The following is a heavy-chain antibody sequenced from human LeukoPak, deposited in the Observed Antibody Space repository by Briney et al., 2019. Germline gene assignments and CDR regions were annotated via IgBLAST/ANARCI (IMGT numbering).Heavy chain of an antibody. V-gene: IGHV3-20*04. CDR3: ASDRRSDSSGYAFDI. Sequence: GGTLRLSCVASGFTFDDYAMSWVRQAPGKGLEWVSGINWNGDNTVYADSVKGRFTISRDNAKNSLYLQMNSLGAEDTAFYYCASDRRSDSSGYAFDIWGHGTMVTVSS. CDR2: INWNGDNT. CDR1: GFTFDDYA. D-gene: IGHD3-22*01. J-gene: IGHJ3*02.